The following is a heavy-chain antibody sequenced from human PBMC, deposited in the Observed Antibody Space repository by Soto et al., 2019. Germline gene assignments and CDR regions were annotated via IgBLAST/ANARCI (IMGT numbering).Heavy chain of an antibody. CDR2: ISYDGSDE. CDR1: GFTFRSFG. J-gene: IGHJ6*02. Sequence: GGSLRLSCAASGFTFRSFGMHWVRQAPGKGLEWVALISYDGSDEYYADSVKGRFTVSRDNSKNTLYLQMNSLQVEDTAIYYCAKDRQYPPSAGMDVWCQGTTVTVSS. V-gene: IGHV3-30*18. CDR3: AKDRQYPPSAGMDV.